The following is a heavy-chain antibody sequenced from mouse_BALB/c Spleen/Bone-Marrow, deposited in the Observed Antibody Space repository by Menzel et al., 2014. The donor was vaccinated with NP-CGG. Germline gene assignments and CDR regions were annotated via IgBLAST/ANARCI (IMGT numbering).Heavy chain of an antibody. CDR1: GYTFTSYV. D-gene: IGHD2-10*01. V-gene: IGHV1-14*01. CDR3: AREAAYYGNYGDDY. J-gene: IGHJ2*01. CDR2: INPYNDGT. Sequence: EVQLQQSGPELVKPGASVKMSCKASGYTFTSYVMHWVKQKPGQGLEWIGYINPYNDGTKYNEKFKGEATLTSDKSSSTAYMELSSLTSEDSAVYYCAREAAYYGNYGDDYWGQGTTLTVSS.